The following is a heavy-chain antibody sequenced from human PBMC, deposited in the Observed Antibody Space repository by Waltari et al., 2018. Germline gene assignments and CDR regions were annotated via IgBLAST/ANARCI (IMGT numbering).Heavy chain of an antibody. J-gene: IGHJ4*02. D-gene: IGHD3-22*01. CDR3: ARDSYYYDGSGYPAR. CDR1: GGPISSATYY. CDR2: IHVNGNT. V-gene: IGHV4-61*02. Sequence: QVQLQESGPGLVKPSKTLSLSCTVSGGPISSATYYWSWIRQPAGKGLEWIGRIHVNGNTNYNPSLISRVTISVDTSRNQFFLTVNSVTAADTAVYYCARDSYYYDGSGYPARWGQGTRVTVSS.